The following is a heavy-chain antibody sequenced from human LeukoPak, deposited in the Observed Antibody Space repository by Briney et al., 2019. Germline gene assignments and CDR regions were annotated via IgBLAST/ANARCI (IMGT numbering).Heavy chain of an antibody. CDR2: INHYGST. CDR1: GGSISSYY. CDR3: ARGLSSSSRFPFDH. Sequence: SETLSLTCTVSGGSISSYYWSWIRQPPGKGLEWIGEINHYGSTNYKSSLKSRVTISVDTSKNQFSLKLSSVTAADTAIYYCARGLSSSSRFPFDHWGQGTLVIVSS. J-gene: IGHJ4*02. V-gene: IGHV4-34*01. D-gene: IGHD6-6*01.